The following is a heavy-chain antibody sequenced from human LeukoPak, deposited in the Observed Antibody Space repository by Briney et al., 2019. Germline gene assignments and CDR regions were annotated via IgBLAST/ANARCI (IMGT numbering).Heavy chain of an antibody. CDR1: GGSFSGYY. J-gene: IGHJ4*02. Sequence: SETLSLTCAVYGGSFSGYYWSWIRQPPGKGLEWIGEINHSGSTNYNPSLKSRVTISVDTSKNRFSLKLSSVTAADTAVYYCARCRYSSGWYRSYFDYWGQGTLVTVSS. CDR3: ARCRYSSGWYRSYFDY. CDR2: INHSGST. V-gene: IGHV4-34*01. D-gene: IGHD6-19*01.